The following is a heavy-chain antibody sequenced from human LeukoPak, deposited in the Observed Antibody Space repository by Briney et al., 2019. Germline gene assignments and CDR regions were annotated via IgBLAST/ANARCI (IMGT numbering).Heavy chain of an antibody. CDR3: ARGTVGAPGIDY. V-gene: IGHV3-74*01. D-gene: IGHD6-13*01. CDR1: GLLFYGYW. Sequence: GGSLRLSCEASGLLFYGYWMPWFRQLPGKGLVWVSEINGAENKKNYADSVRGRFTVSRDNAKDTVYLQMDSLRVEDTAVYYCARGTVGAPGIDYWGQGTLVSVSS. CDR2: INGAENKK. J-gene: IGHJ4*02.